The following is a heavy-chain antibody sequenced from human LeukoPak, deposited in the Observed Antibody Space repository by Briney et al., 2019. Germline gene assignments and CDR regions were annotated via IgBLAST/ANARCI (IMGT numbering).Heavy chain of an antibody. V-gene: IGHV4-39*01. CDR2: IYYSGST. CDR3: ARHGEGEGTMIVVVITEAIDY. Sequence: PSETLSLTCTVSGGSISSSSYYWGWIRQPPGKGLEWIGSIYYSGSTYYNPSLKSRVTIPVDTSKNQFSLKLSSVTAADTAVYYCARHGEGEGTMIVVVITEAIDYWGQGTLVTVSS. CDR1: GGSISSSSYY. D-gene: IGHD3-22*01. J-gene: IGHJ4*02.